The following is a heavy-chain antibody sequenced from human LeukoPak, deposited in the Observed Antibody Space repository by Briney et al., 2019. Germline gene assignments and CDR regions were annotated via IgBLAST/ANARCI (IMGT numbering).Heavy chain of an antibody. CDR3: ARESLWESPLSLFSL. CDR1: GYTLTWYY. J-gene: IGHJ4*02. CDR2: INTKKGGS. V-gene: IGHV1-2*02. Sequence: SVKVPCKASGYTLTWYYMHWVRQAPGKELEWVGGINTKKGGSNNVQRFQGGVTMTRDRPISTAHIGLSGLTYDETAVYYFARESLWESPLSLFSLGGQGPVVTVSS. D-gene: IGHD1-26*01.